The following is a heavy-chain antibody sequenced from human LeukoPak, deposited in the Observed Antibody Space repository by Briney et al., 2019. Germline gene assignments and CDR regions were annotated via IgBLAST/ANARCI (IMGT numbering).Heavy chain of an antibody. CDR2: VDHTGST. J-gene: IGHJ6*03. V-gene: IGHV4-59*01. Sequence: SETLSLTCTVSDDSITMYYWTWIRQPPGKGLEWIGYVDHTGSTKFNPSLNGRVSISRDTTNNFFSLRLRSVTAADTAVYFCARGRVSSSTWYSTYYYFFYMDFWGKGTTVTVSS. CDR3: ARGRVSSSTWYSTYYYFFYMDF. D-gene: IGHD4-11*01. CDR1: DDSITMYY.